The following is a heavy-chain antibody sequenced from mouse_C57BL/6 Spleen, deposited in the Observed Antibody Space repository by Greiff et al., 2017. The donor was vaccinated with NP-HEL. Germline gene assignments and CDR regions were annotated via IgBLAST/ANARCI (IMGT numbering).Heavy chain of an antibody. V-gene: IGHV1-85*01. CDR1: GYTFTSYD. D-gene: IGHD6-1*01. J-gene: IGHJ3*01. CDR2: IYPRDGST. CDR3: ARRQRSAWFDY. Sequence: VKLQESGPELVKPGASVKLSCKASGYTFTSYDITWVKQRPGQGLEWIGWIYPRDGSTKYTEKFKGKATLTVDTSSSTAYMELHSLTSEESAVYYGARRQRSAWFDYWGQGTLVTVSA.